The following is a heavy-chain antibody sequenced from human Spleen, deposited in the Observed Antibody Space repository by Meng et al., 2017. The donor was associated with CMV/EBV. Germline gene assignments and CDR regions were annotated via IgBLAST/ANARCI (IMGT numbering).Heavy chain of an antibody. J-gene: IGHJ4*02. CDR1: GGSFSGYY. CDR2: INHSGST. D-gene: IGHD6-13*01. Sequence: HGQLQRWGAGLLKPSETLSLACAVYGGSFSGYYWSWIRQPPGKGLEWIGEINHSGSTNYNPSLKSRVTISVDTSKNQFSLKLSSVTAADTAVYYCARGKQQLYPFHFDYWGQGTLVTVSS. CDR3: ARGKQQLYPFHFDY. V-gene: IGHV4-34*01.